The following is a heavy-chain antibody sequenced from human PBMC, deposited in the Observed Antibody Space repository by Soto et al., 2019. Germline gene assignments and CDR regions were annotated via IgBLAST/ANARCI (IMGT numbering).Heavy chain of an antibody. CDR3: AIEGAGFGQ. J-gene: IGHJ4*02. Sequence: VQLVESGGGLVQPGGSVKLSCAASGFNFSVSSMHWVRQASVKGLEWVGRIRSKAKDYATAYAESVNGRFAISRDDLKNTMYLQMSSLRTEDTAMYYCAIEGAGFGQWGQGTLVTVSS. CDR2: IRSKAKDYAT. D-gene: IGHD1-26*01. CDR1: GFNFSVSS. V-gene: IGHV3-73*01.